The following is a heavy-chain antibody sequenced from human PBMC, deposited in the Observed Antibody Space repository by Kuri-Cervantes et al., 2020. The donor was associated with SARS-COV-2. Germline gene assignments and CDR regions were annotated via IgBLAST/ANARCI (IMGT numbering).Heavy chain of an antibody. Sequence: GESLKISCAASGFTFSSYAMSWVRQAPGKGLEWVSAISGSGGSTYYADSVKGRFTISRDNSKNTLYLQMNSLRAEDTAVYYCAKGRIHHSDAFDIWGQGTMVTDSS. J-gene: IGHJ3*02. D-gene: IGHD1-14*01. CDR3: AKGRIHHSDAFDI. CDR2: ISGSGGST. CDR1: GFTFSSYA. V-gene: IGHV3-23*01.